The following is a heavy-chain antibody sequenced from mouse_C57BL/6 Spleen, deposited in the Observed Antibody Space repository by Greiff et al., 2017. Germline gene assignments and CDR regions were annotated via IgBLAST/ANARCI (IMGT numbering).Heavy chain of an antibody. D-gene: IGHD2-2*01. CDR3: ARSGGYDGYFDV. Sequence: EVKVVESGPELVKPGASVKIPCKASGYTFTDYNMDWVKQSHGKSLEWIGDINPNNGGTIYNQKFKGKATLTVDKSSSTAYMERRSLTSEDTAVDYCARSGGYDGYFDVWGTGTTVTVSS. CDR2: INPNNGGT. CDR1: GYTFTDYN. V-gene: IGHV1-18*01. J-gene: IGHJ1*03.